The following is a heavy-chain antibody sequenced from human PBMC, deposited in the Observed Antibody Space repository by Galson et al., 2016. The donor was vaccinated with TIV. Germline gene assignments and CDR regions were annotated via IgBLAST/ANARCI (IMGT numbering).Heavy chain of an antibody. CDR3: ARRYFDL. CDR2: IKQDGSEK. V-gene: IGHV3-7*01. Sequence: VRQTPGMGLEWVANIKQDGSEKYYVDSVKGRFTISRDNAKSSLFLQMNSLRAEDTAVYYCARRYFDLWGRGTLVTVSS. J-gene: IGHJ2*01.